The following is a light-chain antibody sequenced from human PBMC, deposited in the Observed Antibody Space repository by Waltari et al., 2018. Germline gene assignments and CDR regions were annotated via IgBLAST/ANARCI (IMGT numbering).Light chain of an antibody. CDR1: NIGSKS. CDR2: YNS. J-gene: IGLJ2*01. CDR3: QVWDTSSDHHVV. Sequence: SYVLTQPPSVSVAPGKTANLTCGGTNIGSKSVHWYQQKPGQAPVLVIYYNSDRPSGIPERFSGSNSGNTAALTISRVEAGDEADYYCQVWDTSSDHHVVFGGGTKLSVL. V-gene: IGLV3-21*04.